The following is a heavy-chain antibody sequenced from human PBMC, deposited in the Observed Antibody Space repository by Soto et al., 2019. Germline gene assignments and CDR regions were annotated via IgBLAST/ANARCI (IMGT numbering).Heavy chain of an antibody. J-gene: IGHJ4*02. CDR1: GGTFSSYA. CDR2: IIPIFGTA. D-gene: IGHD1-1*01. Sequence: QVQLVQSGAEVKKPGSSVKVSCKASGGTFSSYAISWVRQAPGQGLEWMGGIIPIFGTANYAQKFQGRVTITADKSTSTADMELSSLRSEDTAVYYCAILNWNDDRTTGGYFDYWGQGTLVTVSS. V-gene: IGHV1-69*06. CDR3: AILNWNDDRTTGGYFDY.